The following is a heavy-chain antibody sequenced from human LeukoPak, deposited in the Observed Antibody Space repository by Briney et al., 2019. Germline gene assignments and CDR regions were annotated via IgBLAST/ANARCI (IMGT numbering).Heavy chain of an antibody. CDR1: GYTFTSYD. CDR2: MNPNSANA. J-gene: IGHJ4*02. D-gene: IGHD6-6*01. CDR3: ARDGINPYSSSPFDY. V-gene: IGHV1-8*03. Sequence: ASVKVSCKASGYTFTSYDINWVRQATGQGLEWMGWMNPNSANADYAQKFQGRVTITRNTSISTAYMELSSLRFEDTAVYYCARDGINPYSSSPFDYWGQGTLVTVSS.